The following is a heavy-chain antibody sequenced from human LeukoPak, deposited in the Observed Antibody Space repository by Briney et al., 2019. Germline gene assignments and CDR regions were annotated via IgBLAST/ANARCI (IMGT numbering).Heavy chain of an antibody. J-gene: IGHJ4*02. Sequence: PGGSLRLSCAASGFTVSGTYMSWVRQAPGKGLEWVSVIYSAGDTFSADSVKGRFTISRDNSKNTVYLQMNSLRAEDTAVYYCARGGGTDYGDYLRYWGQGTLVTVSS. D-gene: IGHD4-17*01. CDR1: GFTVSGTY. V-gene: IGHV3-53*01. CDR3: ARGGGTDYGDYLRY. CDR2: IYSAGDT.